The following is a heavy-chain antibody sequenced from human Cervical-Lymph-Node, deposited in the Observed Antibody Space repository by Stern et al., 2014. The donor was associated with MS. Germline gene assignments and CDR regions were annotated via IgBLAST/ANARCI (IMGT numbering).Heavy chain of an antibody. CDR3: ARERQQYCNSEGCSYWYFDL. D-gene: IGHD2/OR15-2a*01. CDR1: GGSVSSTNW. CDR2: IYHCGAS. J-gene: IGHJ2*01. V-gene: IGHV4-4*02. Sequence: QVQLQESGPGLVKPSGTLSLTCAVSGGSVSSTNWWSWVRQSPGKGLEWIGNIYHCGASNYRPSLRSRVSISLDNSKNHLSLHLTSGTAADTAVYYCARERQQYCNSEGCSYWYFDLWGRGTLVTVSS.